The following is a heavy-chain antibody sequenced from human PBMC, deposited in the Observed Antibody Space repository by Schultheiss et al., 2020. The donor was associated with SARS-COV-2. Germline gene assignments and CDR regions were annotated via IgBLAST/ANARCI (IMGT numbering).Heavy chain of an antibody. J-gene: IGHJ4*02. CDR3: ARILVEYSSSSFDY. CDR2: IYYSGST. CDR1: GGSISSYY. Sequence: SETLSLTCTVSGGSISSYYWSWIRQPPGKGLEWIGYIYYSGSTNYNPSLKSRVTISVDTSKNQFSLKLSSVTAADTAVYYCARILVEYSSSSFDYWGQGTLVTVSS. D-gene: IGHD6-6*01. V-gene: IGHV4-59*01.